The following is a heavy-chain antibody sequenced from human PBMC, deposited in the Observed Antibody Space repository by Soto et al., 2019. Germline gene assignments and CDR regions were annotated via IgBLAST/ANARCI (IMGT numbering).Heavy chain of an antibody. CDR2: INTGKGNT. CDR3: ARDPWGGAVDAFDI. D-gene: IGHD3-10*01. Sequence: QVQFVQSGAEVKKPGASVKVSCKASGYNFTTYAIHWVRQAPGQRLEWMGWINTGKGNTKYSQKFQGRVTITRDTSASTAYMDLSSPRSGDTAVYYCARDPWGGAVDAFDIWGQGTMVTVSS. CDR1: GYNFTTYA. V-gene: IGHV1-3*04. J-gene: IGHJ3*02.